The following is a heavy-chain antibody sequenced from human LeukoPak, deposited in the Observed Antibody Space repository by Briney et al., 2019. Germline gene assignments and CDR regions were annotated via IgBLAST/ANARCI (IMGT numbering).Heavy chain of an antibody. V-gene: IGHV3-23*01. J-gene: IGHJ4*02. D-gene: IGHD4-17*01. Sequence: QTGGSLRLSCAASGFTFTSYGMSWVRQAPGKGLEWVSSISGGGGRTYYADFVKGRFTISRDNAKNKVYLQMISVKDEDAAVYHCAKVVDYSDHLLPNHLESWGQGTLVTVSS. CDR1: GFTFTSYG. CDR3: AKVVDYSDHLLPNHLES. CDR2: ISGGGGRT.